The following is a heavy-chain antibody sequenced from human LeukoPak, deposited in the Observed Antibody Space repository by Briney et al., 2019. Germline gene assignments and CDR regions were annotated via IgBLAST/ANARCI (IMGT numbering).Heavy chain of an antibody. CDR3: ARVTGYMTEDYFDY. D-gene: IGHD6-13*01. V-gene: IGHV4-59*01. CDR2: IYYSGST. CDR1: GGSISSYY. J-gene: IGHJ4*02. Sequence: PSETLSLTCTVSGGSISSYYWSWIRQPPGKGLEWIGYIYYSGSTNYNPSLKSRVTISVDTSKNQFSLKLSSVTAADTAVYYCARVTGYMTEDYFDYWGQGTLVTVSS.